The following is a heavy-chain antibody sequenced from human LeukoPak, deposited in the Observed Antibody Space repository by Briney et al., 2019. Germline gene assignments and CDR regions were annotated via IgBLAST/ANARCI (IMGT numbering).Heavy chain of an antibody. CDR2: IYHSGRT. Sequence: PSETLSLTCAVYGGSFSGYYWSWIRQPPGKGLEWIGEIYHSGRTNYNPALRSRVTISVDSSNNQFTLKLTSVTAADTAMYYCARDDLYAIDVWGQGTTVTVSS. CDR3: ARDDLYAIDV. CDR1: GGSFSGYY. J-gene: IGHJ6*02. V-gene: IGHV4-34*01.